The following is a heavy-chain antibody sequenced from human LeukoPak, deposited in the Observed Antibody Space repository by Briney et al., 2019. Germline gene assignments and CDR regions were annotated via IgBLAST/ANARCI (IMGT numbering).Heavy chain of an antibody. J-gene: IGHJ6*03. CDR1: GFTFSSYA. V-gene: IGHV3-23*01. D-gene: IGHD3-22*01. CDR3: AKDEIVVDGDYYYYMDV. CDR2: ISGSGGST. Sequence: GGSLRLSCAASGFTFSSYAMSWVRQAPGKGLEWVSVISGSGGSTSYADSVKGRFTISRDNSKNTLYLQMNSLRAEDTAVYYCAKDEIVVDGDYYYYMDVWGKGTTVTVSS.